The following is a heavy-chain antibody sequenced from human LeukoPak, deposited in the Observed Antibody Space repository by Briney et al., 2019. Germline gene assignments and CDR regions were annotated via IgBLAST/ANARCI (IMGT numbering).Heavy chain of an antibody. CDR2: INQDGSVK. CDR1: GFTFSSYW. CDR3: ARDRTNWYPH. D-gene: IGHD1-1*01. V-gene: IGHV3-7*03. J-gene: IGHJ1*01. Sequence: GGPLRLSCAASGFTFSSYWMSWVRQAPGKGLEWVANINQDGSVKYYVDSVKGRFTISRDNAKNSLYLQMNSLRAEDTAVYYCARDRTNWYPHWGQGTLVTVSS.